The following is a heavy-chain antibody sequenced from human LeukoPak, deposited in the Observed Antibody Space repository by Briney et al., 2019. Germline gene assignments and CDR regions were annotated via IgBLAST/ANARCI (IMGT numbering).Heavy chain of an antibody. J-gene: IGHJ3*02. V-gene: IGHV3-23*01. D-gene: IGHD5-24*01. CDR1: GFTFSSYA. CDR3: AKDREMATLGGAAFDI. CDR2: ISGSGGST. Sequence: GGSLRLSCAASGFTFSSYAMSWVRQAPGKGLEWVSAISGSGGSTYYADSVKGRFTISRDNSKNTLYLQMNSLRAEDTAVYYCAKDREMATLGGAAFDIWGQGTMVTVSS.